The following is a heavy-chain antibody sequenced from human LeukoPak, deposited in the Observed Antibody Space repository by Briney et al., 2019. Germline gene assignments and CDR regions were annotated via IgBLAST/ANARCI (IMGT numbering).Heavy chain of an antibody. J-gene: IGHJ4*02. CDR2: FDPKDGET. V-gene: IGHV1-24*01. CDR3: ATTPYYYDSSGSGYY. CDR1: GYTLTKSS. Sequence: ASVKVSCKVSGYTLTKSSMHWVRQAPGKGLEGMGGFDPKDGETIYAKKCQGRVTMTEDTSTDTAYMELSSLRSEDTAVYYCATTPYYYDSSGSGYYWGQGTLVTVSS. D-gene: IGHD3-22*01.